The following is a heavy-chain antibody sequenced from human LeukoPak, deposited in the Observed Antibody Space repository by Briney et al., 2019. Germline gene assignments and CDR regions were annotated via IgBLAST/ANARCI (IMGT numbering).Heavy chain of an antibody. D-gene: IGHD2-2*01. CDR3: AKEQGYCSSTSCYVGYYYGMDV. Sequence: GGSLRLSCAASGFTFSDYAMSWVRQAPGKGLEWVSAISGSDGSTSYADSVTGRFTISRDNSKNTLYLQMNSLRAEDTAVYYCAKEQGYCSSTSCYVGYYYGMDVWGQGTTVTVSS. CDR1: GFTFSDYA. V-gene: IGHV3-23*01. J-gene: IGHJ6*02. CDR2: ISGSDGST.